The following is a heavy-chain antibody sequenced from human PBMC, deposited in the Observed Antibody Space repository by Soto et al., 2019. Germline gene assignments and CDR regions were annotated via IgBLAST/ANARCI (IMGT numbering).Heavy chain of an antibody. CDR1: GFTFSSYE. CDR3: ARDLLPYYRNYVGGMDV. CDR2: ISSSGSTI. D-gene: IGHD4-4*01. J-gene: IGHJ6*02. V-gene: IGHV3-48*03. Sequence: PGGSLRLSCAASGFTFSSYEMNWVRQAPGKGLEWVSYISSSGSTIYYADSVKGRFTISRDNAKNSLYLQMNSLRAEDTAVYYCARDLLPYYRNYVGGMDVWGQGTTVIVSS.